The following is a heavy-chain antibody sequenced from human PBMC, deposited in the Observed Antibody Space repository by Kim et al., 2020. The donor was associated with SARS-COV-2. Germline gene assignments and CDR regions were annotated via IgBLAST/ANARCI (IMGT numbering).Heavy chain of an antibody. J-gene: IGHJ4*02. V-gene: IGHV4-34*01. D-gene: IGHD6-6*01. CDR1: GGSFSGYY. CDR2: INHSGST. CDR3: ARGLIAARRKFDY. Sequence: SETLSLTCAVYGGSFSGYYWSWIRQPPGKGLEWIGEINHSGSTNYNPSLKSRVTISVDTSKNQFSLKLSSVTAADTAVYYCARGLIAARRKFDYWGQGTLVTVSS.